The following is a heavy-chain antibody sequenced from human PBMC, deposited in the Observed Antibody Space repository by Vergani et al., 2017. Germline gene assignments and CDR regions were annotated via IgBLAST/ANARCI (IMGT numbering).Heavy chain of an antibody. CDR2: IYTSGST. CDR1: GGSISSGSYY. D-gene: IGHD4-23*01. V-gene: IGHV4-61*02. Sequence: QVQLQESGPGLVKPSQTLSLTCTVSGGSISSGSYYWSWIRQPAGKGLEWIGRIYTSGSTNYNPSLKSRVTISVDTSKNQFSLKLSSVTAADTAVYYCARSPDYGGNSWLIDYWGQGTLVTVSS. CDR3: ARSPDYGGNSWLIDY. J-gene: IGHJ4*02.